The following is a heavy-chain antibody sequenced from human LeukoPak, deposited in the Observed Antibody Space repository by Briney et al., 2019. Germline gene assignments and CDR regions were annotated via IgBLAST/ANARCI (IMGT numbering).Heavy chain of an antibody. J-gene: IGHJ4*02. CDR1: GFTFSSYG. D-gene: IGHD4-23*01. Sequence: PGRSLRLSCAASGFTFSSYGMHWVRQAPGKGPEWVAVISYDGSNKYYADSVKGRFTISRDNSKNTLYLQMNSLRAEDTAVYYCATTVVTPDFDYWGQGTLVTVSS. CDR2: ISYDGSNK. V-gene: IGHV3-30*03. CDR3: ATTVVTPDFDY.